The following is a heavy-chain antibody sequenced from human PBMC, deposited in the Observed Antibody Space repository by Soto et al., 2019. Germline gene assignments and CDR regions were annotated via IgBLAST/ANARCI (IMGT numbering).Heavy chain of an antibody. D-gene: IGHD5-12*01. CDR1: GGTFSSYA. V-gene: IGHV1-69*01. CDR3: ARAGGMGATITDDY. Sequence: QVQLVQSGAEVKKPGSSVKVSCKASGGTFSSYAISWVRQAPGQGLEWMGGIIPIFGTANYAQKFQGRVTITADESTSTAYRELSSMRSEDTAVYYCARAGGMGATITDDYWGQGTLVTVSS. CDR2: IIPIFGTA. J-gene: IGHJ4*02.